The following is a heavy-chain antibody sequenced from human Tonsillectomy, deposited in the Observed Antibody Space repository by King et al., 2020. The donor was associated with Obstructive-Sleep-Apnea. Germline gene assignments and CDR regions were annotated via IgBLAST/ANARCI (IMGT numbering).Heavy chain of an antibody. Sequence: VQLVESGGGLVQPGGSLRLSCAASGFTFSSRTMNWVRQTPGKALEWISYIIRIGTTVYYADSVSGPFTISSDNANNSLYLQMESLTVEDTAIYYCATKEGWYFDLWGRGTLVTVSS. CDR2: IIRIGTTV. CDR1: GFTFSSRT. V-gene: IGHV3-48*01. J-gene: IGHJ2*01. CDR3: ATKEGWYFDL.